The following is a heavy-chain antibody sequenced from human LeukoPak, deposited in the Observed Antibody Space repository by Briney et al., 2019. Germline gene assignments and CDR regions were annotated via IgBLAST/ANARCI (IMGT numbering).Heavy chain of an antibody. Sequence: GGSLRLSCAASGFTFSDHYMDWVRQAPGKGLEWVGRTRNKANSYTTEYAASVKGRFTISRDDSKNSLYLQMNSLRAEDTAVYYCARDIVAAGLFLDYWGQGTPVTVSS. CDR3: ARDIVAAGLFLDY. CDR2: TRNKANSYTT. J-gene: IGHJ4*02. CDR1: GFTFSDHY. D-gene: IGHD1-26*01. V-gene: IGHV3-72*01.